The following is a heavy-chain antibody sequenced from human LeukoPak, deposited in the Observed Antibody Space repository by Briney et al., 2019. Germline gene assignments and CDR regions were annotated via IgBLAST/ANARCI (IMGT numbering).Heavy chain of an antibody. CDR3: AGQDIVVVAASTRAFDI. Sequence: GESLKISCKGSGYSFTSYWIAWVRQMPGKGLEWMGIIYPGDSDTRYSPSFQGQVTISADKSISTAYLQWSSLKASDTVMYYCAGQDIVVVAASTRAFDIWGQGTMVTVSS. D-gene: IGHD2-15*01. CDR2: IYPGDSDT. J-gene: IGHJ3*02. CDR1: GYSFTSYW. V-gene: IGHV5-51*01.